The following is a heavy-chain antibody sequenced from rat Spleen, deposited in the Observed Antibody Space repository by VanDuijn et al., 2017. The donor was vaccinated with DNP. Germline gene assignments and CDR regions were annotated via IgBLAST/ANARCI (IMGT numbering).Heavy chain of an antibody. J-gene: IGHJ4*01. CDR3: AYYYSGDPYAMDA. CDR1: GFTFSSAW. Sequence: EVQVLESGGGLVQPGNSLKLSCVTSGFTFSSAWMYWYRQFPEKRLEWVARIKAKSNNYATDYTESVKGRFTISRDDSKSTIYLQMNNLKEEDTAIYYCAYYYSGDPYAMDAWGQGTSVTVSS. CDR2: IKAKSNNYAT. V-gene: IGHV6-6*01. D-gene: IGHD1-1*01.